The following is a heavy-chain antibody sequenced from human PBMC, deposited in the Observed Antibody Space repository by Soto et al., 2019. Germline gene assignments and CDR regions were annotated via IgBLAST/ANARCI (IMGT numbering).Heavy chain of an antibody. CDR3: ARDPGGLGQFGAPI. CDR2: IYYRGST. CDR1: GGSISSYY. V-gene: IGHV4-59*01. D-gene: IGHD3-16*01. J-gene: IGHJ3*02. Sequence: QVQLQASGPGLVKPSETLSLTCTVSGGSISSYYWSWIPQPPGKGLEWIGYIYYRGSTNYKPSLKSRVPMSVDTSKSQFALRLGSVTAADTAVYYCARDPGGLGQFGAPIWGQGTMVTVSS.